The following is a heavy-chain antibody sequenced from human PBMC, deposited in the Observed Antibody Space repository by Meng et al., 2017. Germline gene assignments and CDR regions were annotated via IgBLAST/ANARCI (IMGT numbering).Heavy chain of an antibody. Sequence: GGSLRLSCKRSGYSFISYWIGWVRQMPGKGLEWMGIIYPGDSDTRYSPYFQGKVTMSVDKSTNAAYLQWTSLKSSDTAMYYCARHIRSDSSGDNDEDYTFELWGQGTMVTVSS. CDR2: IYPGDSDT. J-gene: IGHJ3*01. V-gene: IGHV5-51*01. CDR3: ARHIRSDSSGDNDEDYTFEL. CDR1: GYSFISYW. D-gene: IGHD3-22*01.